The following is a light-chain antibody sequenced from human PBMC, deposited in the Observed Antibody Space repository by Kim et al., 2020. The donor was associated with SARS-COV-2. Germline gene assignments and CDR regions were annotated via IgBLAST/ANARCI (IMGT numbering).Light chain of an antibody. V-gene: IGKV3-20*01. CDR2: GAS. Sequence: EIVLTQSPGTLSLSPGERASLSCRASQSISSSYLAWYRQKPGQAPRLLIYGASSRVTGIPDRFSGSGSGTDFTLTISRLEPDDFAVYYCQYYGESWTFGQGTKVDIK. J-gene: IGKJ1*01. CDR1: QSISSSY. CDR3: QYYGESWT.